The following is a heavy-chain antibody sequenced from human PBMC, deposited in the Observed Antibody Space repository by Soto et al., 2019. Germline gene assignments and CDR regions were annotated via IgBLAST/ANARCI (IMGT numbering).Heavy chain of an antibody. CDR2: INPTDSDT. CDR3: ARQWNFDY. CDR1: GYIFTTYW. D-gene: IGHD5-12*01. V-gene: IGHV5-51*01. J-gene: IGHJ4*02. Sequence: KVSCKASGYIFTTYWIAWVRQMPGKGLEWIGIINPTDSDTRYSPSFQGQVTISADKSISTTYLQWSSLKASDTTIYYCARQWNFDYWGQGTLVTVSS.